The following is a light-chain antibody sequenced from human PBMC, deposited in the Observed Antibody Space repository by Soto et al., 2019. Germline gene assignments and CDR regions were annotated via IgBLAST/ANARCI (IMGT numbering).Light chain of an antibody. Sequence: QSALTQPRSVSGSPGQSVTISCTGTSGDVGGYDYVSWYLKHPDKAPNLIIYDVSKRPSGVPDRFSASKSVNTAYLTVSGLQSEDEAEYFCCSYAGRYKLVFGGGTQLTVL. CDR2: DVS. CDR3: CSYAGRYKLV. CDR1: SGDVGGYDY. J-gene: IGLJ7*01. V-gene: IGLV2-11*01.